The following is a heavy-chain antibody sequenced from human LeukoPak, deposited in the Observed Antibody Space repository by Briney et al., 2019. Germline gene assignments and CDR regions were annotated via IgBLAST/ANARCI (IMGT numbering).Heavy chain of an antibody. V-gene: IGHV7-4-1*01. CDR2: IDTITGNP. D-gene: IGHD1-26*01. J-gene: IGHJ4*02. Sequence: GASVKVSCKASGYTFTSYGINWVRQAPGQGLEWMGWIDTITGNPTYAQGFTGRLVFSVDTSVSTSYLQIGGLKAEDTAVYYYARVPSIVGASDYWGQGTLVTVSS. CDR1: GYTFTSYG. CDR3: ARVPSIVGASDY.